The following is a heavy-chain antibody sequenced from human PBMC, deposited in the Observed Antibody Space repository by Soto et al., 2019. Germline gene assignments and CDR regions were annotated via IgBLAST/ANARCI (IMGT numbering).Heavy chain of an antibody. CDR3: ATQTYSYNWHH. CDR2: ISHSGRT. Sequence: QVQLQESGPGLVKPSGTLSLTCGVSSGSTSSRNWWSWVRQPPGKGLEWIGEISHSGRTNYNPSLESRVTMSVDKSRNQFYLKLNFVTAADTAVYYCATQTYSYNWHHWGQGTLVTVSS. V-gene: IGHV4-4*02. J-gene: IGHJ5*02. D-gene: IGHD1-1*01. CDR1: SGSTSSRNW.